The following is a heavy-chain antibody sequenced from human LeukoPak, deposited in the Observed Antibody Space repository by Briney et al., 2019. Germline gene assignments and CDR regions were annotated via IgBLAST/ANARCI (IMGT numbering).Heavy chain of an antibody. CDR2: ISSSSSYI. Sequence: GGSLRLSCAASGFTFSSYSMNWVRQAPGKGLEWVSSISSSSSYIYYADSVKGRFTISRDNAKNSLYLQMNSLRAEDTAVYYCASETYYYDSSGYYGFDYWGQGTLVTVSS. CDR1: GFTFSSYS. J-gene: IGHJ4*02. V-gene: IGHV3-21*01. CDR3: ASETYYYDSSGYYGFDY. D-gene: IGHD3-22*01.